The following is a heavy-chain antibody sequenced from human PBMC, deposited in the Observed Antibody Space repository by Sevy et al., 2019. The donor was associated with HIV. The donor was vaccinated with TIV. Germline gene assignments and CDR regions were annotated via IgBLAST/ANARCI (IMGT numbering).Heavy chain of an antibody. CDR1: GFTFSSHE. CDR2: LTSSGSTM. J-gene: IGHJ3*02. V-gene: IGHV3-48*03. D-gene: IGHD4-17*01. CDR3: VRVFYGGNQDDAFDI. Sequence: GGSLRLSCAASGFTFSSHEMNWVRQAPGKGLEWVSYLTSSGSTMYYADSVKGRFTISRDNAKNSLYLQMNSLRADDTAIYYCVRVFYGGNQDDAFDIWGQGTMVTVSS.